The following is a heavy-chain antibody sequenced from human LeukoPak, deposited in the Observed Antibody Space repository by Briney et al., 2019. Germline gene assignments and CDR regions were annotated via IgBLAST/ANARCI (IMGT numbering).Heavy chain of an antibody. CDR2: IRPKTGDT. V-gene: IGHV1-2*02. J-gene: IGHJ6*02. CDR1: GYTFTDYY. Sequence: GASVSVSCKASGYTFTDYYHHWVRHVPGQGPEWMGWIRPKTGDTKYAEKFQGRVTMTRDTSISTAYMELGRLRSDDTALYYGATLNFRDGMDVWGQGTTVTVSS. CDR3: ATLNFRDGMDV.